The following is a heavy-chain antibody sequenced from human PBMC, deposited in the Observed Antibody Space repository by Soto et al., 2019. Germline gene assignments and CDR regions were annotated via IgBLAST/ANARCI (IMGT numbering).Heavy chain of an antibody. J-gene: IGHJ6*02. V-gene: IGHV5-51*01. CDR2: IYPGDSDT. Sequence: GESLKISCKGSGYSFTSYWIGWVRQIPGKGLEWMGIIYPGDSDTRYSPSFQGQVTISADKSISTAYLQWSSLKASDTAMYYCARVPNYYYYGMDVWGQGTTVTVSS. CDR1: GYSFTSYW. CDR3: ARVPNYYYYGMDV. D-gene: IGHD2-2*01.